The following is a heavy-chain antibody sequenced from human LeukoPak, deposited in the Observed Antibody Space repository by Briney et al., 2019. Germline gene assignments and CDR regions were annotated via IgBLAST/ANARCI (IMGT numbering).Heavy chain of an antibody. CDR1: GSTFSSYA. J-gene: IGHJ4*02. Sequence: PGGSLRLSCAASGSTFSSYAMHWVRQAPGKGLEWVAVISYDGSNKYYADSVKGRFTISRDNAKNSLFLQMNSLRVEDTAVFYCATFPYYFDSSGSYYFDFWGQGTLVTVSS. CDR3: ATFPYYFDSSGSYYFDF. V-gene: IGHV3-30*04. CDR2: ISYDGSNK. D-gene: IGHD3-22*01.